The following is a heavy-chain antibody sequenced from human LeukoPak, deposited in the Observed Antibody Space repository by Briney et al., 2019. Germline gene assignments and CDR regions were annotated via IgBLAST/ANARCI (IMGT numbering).Heavy chain of an antibody. J-gene: IGHJ4*02. V-gene: IGHV1-46*01. CDR1: GYTFGSYY. D-gene: IGHD3-16*01. Sequence: ASVKVSCKTSGYTFGSYYMHWVRQAPGQGLEWMGMINPGRGNTNYAETFQGRVTMTRDTSTRSVYMELSSLRSEDTAVYYCAREAAYNYEDSGLDYWGQGTLVTVSS. CDR2: INPGRGNT. CDR3: AREAAYNYEDSGLDY.